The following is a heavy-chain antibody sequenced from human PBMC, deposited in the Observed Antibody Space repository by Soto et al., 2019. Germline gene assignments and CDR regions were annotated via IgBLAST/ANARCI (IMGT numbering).Heavy chain of an antibody. CDR1: GASISSGGYY. CDR2: IYYTGST. CDR3: ARDLQFSRLFYGMDV. D-gene: IGHD3-3*02. V-gene: IGHV4-31*03. J-gene: IGHJ6*02. Sequence: SETLSLTCTVSGASISSGGYYWSWIRQHPGKGLEWIGYIYYTGSTYYNPSLKSRVTMSVDTSKNQFSLRLSSVTAADTAVYHCARDLQFSRLFYGMDVWGQGTTVTVSS.